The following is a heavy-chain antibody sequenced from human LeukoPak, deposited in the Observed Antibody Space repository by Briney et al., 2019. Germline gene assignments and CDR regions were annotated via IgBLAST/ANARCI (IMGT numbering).Heavy chain of an antibody. V-gene: IGHV1-18*01. CDR2: ISAYNGNT. CDR1: GYTFTSYG. CDR3: ARDPPTRSGSYYTTEHSYFDY. Sequence: ASVKVSCKASGYTFTSYGISWVRQAPGQGLEWMGWISAYNGNTNYAQKLQGRVTMTTDTSTSTAYMELRSLRSDDTAVYYCARDPPTRSGSYYTTEHSYFDYWGQGTLVTVSS. D-gene: IGHD3-10*01. J-gene: IGHJ4*02.